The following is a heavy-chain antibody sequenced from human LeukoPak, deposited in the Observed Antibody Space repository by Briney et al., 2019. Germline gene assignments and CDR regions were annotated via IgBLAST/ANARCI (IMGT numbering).Heavy chain of an antibody. Sequence: LSLTCAVYGGYFSDYYWSWIRQPPGKGLEWVSSISSSSSYIYYADSVKGRFTISRDNAKNSLYLQMNSLRAEDTAVYYCARDRLVTVFDYWGQGTLVTVSS. D-gene: IGHD4-23*01. J-gene: IGHJ4*02. CDR3: ARDRLVTVFDY. CDR1: GGYFSDYY. CDR2: ISSSSSYI. V-gene: IGHV3-11*06.